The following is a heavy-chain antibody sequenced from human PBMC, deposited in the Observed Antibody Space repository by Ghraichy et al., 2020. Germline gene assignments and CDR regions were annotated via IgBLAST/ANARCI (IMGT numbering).Heavy chain of an antibody. CDR3: ARDLVHYDILTGYYKGGY. CDR1: GYTFTGYY. Sequence: ASVKVSCKASGYTFTGYYMHWVRQAPGQGLEWMGWINPNSGGTNYAQKFQGRVTMTRDTSISTAYMELSRLRSDDTAVYYCARDLVHYDILTGYYKGGYWGPGTLVTVSS. V-gene: IGHV1-2*02. D-gene: IGHD3-9*01. J-gene: IGHJ4*02. CDR2: INPNSGGT.